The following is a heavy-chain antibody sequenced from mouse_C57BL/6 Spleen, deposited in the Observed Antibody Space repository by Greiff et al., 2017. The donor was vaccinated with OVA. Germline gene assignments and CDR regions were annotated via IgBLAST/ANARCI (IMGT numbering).Heavy chain of an antibody. CDR2: IDPSDSYT. J-gene: IGHJ3*01. V-gene: IGHV1-50*01. Sequence: QVQLKQPGAELVKPGASVKLSCKASGYTFTSYWMQWVKQRPGQGLEWIGEIDPSDSYTNYNQKFKGKATLTVDTSSSTAYMQLSSLTSEDSAVYYCARITTVVDWFAYWGQGTLVTVSA. CDR1: GYTFTSYW. CDR3: ARITTVVDWFAY. D-gene: IGHD1-1*01.